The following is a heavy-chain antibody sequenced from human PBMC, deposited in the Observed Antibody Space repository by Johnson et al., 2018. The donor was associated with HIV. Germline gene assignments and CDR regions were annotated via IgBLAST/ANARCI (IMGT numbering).Heavy chain of an antibody. CDR3: AKDLIAARRGCDAFDI. J-gene: IGHJ3*02. D-gene: IGHD6-6*01. CDR1: GFTFSSYA. Sequence: EVQLVESGGGLVQPGGSLRLSCAASGFTFSSYAMSWVRQAPGKGLEWVSAISGSGGSTYYADSVKGRFTISRDNSKNTLYLQMNSLRAEDTAVYYCAKDLIAARRGCDAFDIWGQGTMVTVSS. V-gene: IGHV3-23*04. CDR2: ISGSGGST.